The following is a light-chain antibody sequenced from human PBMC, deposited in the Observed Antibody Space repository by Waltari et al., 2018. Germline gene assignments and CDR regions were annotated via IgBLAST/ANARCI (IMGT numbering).Light chain of an antibody. CDR3: QQHGTLPAT. CDR2: RAS. V-gene: IGKV3-20*01. CDR1: QTVGSSS. J-gene: IGKJ1*01. Sequence: EIVSTPSPGTAPLSPGERVTLSCRASQTVGSSSLARYQQKPGQAPRLVIYRASRRATGIPDRFSGSGSGTDFSLTISRLEPEDFAVYYCQQHGTLPATFGQGTKVEIK.